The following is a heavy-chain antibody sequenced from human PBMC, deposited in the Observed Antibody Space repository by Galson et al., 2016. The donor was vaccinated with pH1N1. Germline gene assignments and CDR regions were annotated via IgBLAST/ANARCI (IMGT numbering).Heavy chain of an antibody. D-gene: IGHD5-18*01. V-gene: IGHV3-9*01. CDR3: AKVTGYLYGYVDY. CDR2: ISWNSGSI. Sequence: SLRLSCAASGFTFDDYAIHWVRQAPGKGLEWVSGISWNSGSIGYADSVKGRFTISRDNAKNSLYLQMNSLRAEDTALYYCAKVTGYLYGYVDYWGQGTLVTVSS. J-gene: IGHJ4*02. CDR1: GFTFDDYA.